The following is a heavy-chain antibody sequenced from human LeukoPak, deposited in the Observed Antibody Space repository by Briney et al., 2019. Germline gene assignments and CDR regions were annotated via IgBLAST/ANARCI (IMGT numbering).Heavy chain of an antibody. CDR3: ARGGGWSFDY. J-gene: IGHJ4*02. D-gene: IGHD6-19*01. CDR1: GFTFSTYA. V-gene: IGHV3-23*01. CDR2: ISGSTGDT. Sequence: GGSPRLSCAASGFTFSTYAMSWVRQAPGKGLEWVSAISGSTGDTYFADSVKGRFTISRDNSKKTLYLQMNSLRAEDTAVYYCARGGGWSFDYWGQGTLVTVSS.